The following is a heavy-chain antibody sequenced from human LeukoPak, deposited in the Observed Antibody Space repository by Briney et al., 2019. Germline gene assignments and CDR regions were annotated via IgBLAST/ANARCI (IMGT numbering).Heavy chain of an antibody. CDR2: IYHSGST. Sequence: SETLSLTCTVSGYSISSGYYWGWIRQPPGKGLEWIGSIYHSGSTYYNPSLKSRVTISVDTSKNQFSLKLSSVTAADTAVYYCAREPYGDYVLDYWGQGTLVTVSS. CDR3: AREPYGDYVLDY. CDR1: GYSISSGYY. J-gene: IGHJ4*02. V-gene: IGHV4-38-2*02. D-gene: IGHD4-17*01.